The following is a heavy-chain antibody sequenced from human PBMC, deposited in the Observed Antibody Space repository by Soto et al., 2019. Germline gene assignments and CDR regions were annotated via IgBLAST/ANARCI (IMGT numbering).Heavy chain of an antibody. CDR3: AKDYGYGSSTSCFDY. V-gene: IGHV3-23*01. CDR1: GFTFSSYA. Sequence: GGSLRLSCAASGFTFSSYATSWVRQAPGKGLEWVSAISGSGGSTYYADSVKGRFTISRDNSKNTLYLQMNSLRAEDTAVYYCAKDYGYGSSTSCFDYWGQGTLVTVSS. CDR2: ISGSGGST. J-gene: IGHJ4*02. D-gene: IGHD2-2*01.